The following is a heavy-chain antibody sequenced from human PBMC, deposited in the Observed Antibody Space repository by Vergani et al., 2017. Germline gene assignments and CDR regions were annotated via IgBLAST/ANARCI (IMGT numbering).Heavy chain of an antibody. V-gene: IGHV5-51*03. Sequence: EVMLVQSGAEVKKPGESLKISCQGSGYSITNYWIAWVRQRPGKGLECMGIIYAGDSDVRYSPSFQGQVTMSVDKSLSTAYLQWSSLKASDTATYYCAKTHDFSSLYSSYNWFDPWGQGTQVTVSS. CDR2: IYAGDSDV. CDR3: AKTHDFSSLYSSYNWFDP. CDR1: GYSITNYW. J-gene: IGHJ5*02. D-gene: IGHD3-3*01.